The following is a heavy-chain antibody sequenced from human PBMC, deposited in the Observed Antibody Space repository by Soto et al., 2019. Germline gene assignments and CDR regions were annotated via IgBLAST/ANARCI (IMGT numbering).Heavy chain of an antibody. D-gene: IGHD6-19*01. V-gene: IGHV1-58*02. J-gene: IGHJ4*02. Sequence: QMQLVQSGPEVKKPGTSVKVSCKDSGFTFTSSAMQWVRQARGQRLEWIGWIVVGSGNTNYAQEFQERVTITRDMSTSTAYMELSSLRSEDTAVYYWAALGKGIAVAGTYFDYWGQGTLVTVSS. CDR1: GFTFTSSA. CDR2: IVVGSGNT. CDR3: AALGKGIAVAGTYFDY.